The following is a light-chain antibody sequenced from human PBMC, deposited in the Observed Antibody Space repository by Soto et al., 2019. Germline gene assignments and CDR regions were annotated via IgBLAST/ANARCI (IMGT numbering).Light chain of an antibody. J-gene: IGKJ1*01. CDR1: QSVSSSY. Sequence: EIVLTQSPGTLSLSPGERATLSCRASQSVSSSYLAWYQQKPGQAPRLRIYGASSRATGIPDRFRGSGSGTDFTLTISRLEPEDFAVYYCQQYGSSPWTFGQGPKVEIK. V-gene: IGKV3-20*01. CDR2: GAS. CDR3: QQYGSSPWT.